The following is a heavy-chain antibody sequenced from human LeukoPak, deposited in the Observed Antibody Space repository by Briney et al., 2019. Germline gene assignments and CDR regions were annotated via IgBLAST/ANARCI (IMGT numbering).Heavy chain of an antibody. Sequence: SETLSLTCTVSGGSIRSGGYYWSWIRQHPGKGLEWIGYIYYSRSTYYNSSLKSRVTISVDTSKNQFSLRLSSVTAADTAVYYCARGRIVETIRDAFDIWGQGTMVTVSS. J-gene: IGHJ3*02. V-gene: IGHV4-31*03. CDR2: IYYSRST. CDR1: GGSIRSGGYY. CDR3: ARGRIVETIRDAFDI. D-gene: IGHD1-26*01.